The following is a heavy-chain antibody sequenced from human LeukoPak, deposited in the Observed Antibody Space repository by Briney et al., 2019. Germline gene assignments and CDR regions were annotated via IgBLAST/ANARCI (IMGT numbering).Heavy chain of an antibody. V-gene: IGHV3-7*01. D-gene: IGHD3-3*01. CDR3: ATDRGWRTSGYYLYYFEY. Sequence: GGSLRLSCAASGFIFTNYFMSWVRQAPGKGLEWVASIKHDGSEKYYVDSVRGRFIISRDNTMNSLYLQMSSLRAEDTAVYYCATDRGWRTSGYYLYYFEYWGQGTLVTYSS. J-gene: IGHJ4*02. CDR2: IKHDGSEK. CDR1: GFIFTNYF.